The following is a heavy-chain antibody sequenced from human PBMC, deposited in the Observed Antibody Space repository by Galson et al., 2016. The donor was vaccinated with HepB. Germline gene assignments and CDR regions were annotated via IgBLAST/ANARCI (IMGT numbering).Heavy chain of an antibody. CDR3: ALRRGSCSDGKFYYHYGMDV. CDR1: GVSLTTDGLG. V-gene: IGHV2-5*02. D-gene: IGHD2-15*01. CDR2: IYWDDDK. Sequence: PALVKPTQTLTLTCTLSGVSLTTDGLGVGWIRQPPGKALEWLSLIYWDDDKRYSPSLTSRLTITKDTSKNLVVLTMTNMDPLDTDTYFCALRRGSCSDGKFYYHYGMDVWGQGSTVIVSS. J-gene: IGHJ6*02.